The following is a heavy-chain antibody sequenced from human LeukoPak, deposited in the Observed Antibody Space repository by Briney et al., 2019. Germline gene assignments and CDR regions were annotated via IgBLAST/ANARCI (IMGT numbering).Heavy chain of an antibody. CDR2: IYYSGST. CDR3: ASRLYCSSTSCRMSDAFGI. J-gene: IGHJ3*02. D-gene: IGHD2-2*01. V-gene: IGHV4-59*04. Sequence: PSETLSLTCTVSGGSISSYYWSWIRQPPGKGLEWIGYIYYSGSTYYNPSLKSRVTISVDTSKNQFSLKLSSVTAADTAVYYCASRLYCSSTSCRMSDAFGIWGQGTMVTVSS. CDR1: GGSISSYY.